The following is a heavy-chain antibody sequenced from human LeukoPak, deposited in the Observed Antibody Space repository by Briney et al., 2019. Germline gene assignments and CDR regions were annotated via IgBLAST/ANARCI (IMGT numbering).Heavy chain of an antibody. V-gene: IGHV3-49*04. D-gene: IGHD2-2*02. CDR3: TREGYCSSTSCYTFGY. Sequence: PGRSLRLSCTASGFTFGDYAMSWVRQAPGKGLEWVGFIRSKAYGGTTEYAASVKGRFTISRDDSKSIAYLQMNSSKTEDTAVYYCTREGYCSSTSCYTFGYWGQGTLVTVSS. J-gene: IGHJ4*02. CDR2: IRSKAYGGTT. CDR1: GFTFGDYA.